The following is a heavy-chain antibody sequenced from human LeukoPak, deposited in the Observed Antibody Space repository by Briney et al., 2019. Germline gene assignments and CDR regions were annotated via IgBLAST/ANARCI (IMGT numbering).Heavy chain of an antibody. D-gene: IGHD3-9*01. J-gene: IGHJ4*02. CDR2: ISYDGSNK. V-gene: IGHV3-30*18. CDR3: VKKVRSSSTYYDILTIDY. Sequence: PGRSLRLSCAASGFTFSSYGMHWVRQAPGKGLEWVAVISYDGSNKYYADSVKGRFTISRDNSKNTLYLQMNSLRAEDRAVYYCVKKVRSSSTYYDILTIDYWGQGTLVTVSS. CDR1: GFTFSSYG.